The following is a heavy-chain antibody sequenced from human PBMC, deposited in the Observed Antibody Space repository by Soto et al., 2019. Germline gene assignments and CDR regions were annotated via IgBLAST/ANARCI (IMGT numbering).Heavy chain of an antibody. J-gene: IGHJ4*02. CDR2: ISGSGGST. Sequence: GGSLRLSCAASGFTFSSYAMSWVRQAPGKGLEWVSAISGSGGSTYYADSVKGRFTISRDNSKNTLYLTINSLRAEDTAVYYCAKESHYYDSSGYYPFDYWGQGTLVTVSS. V-gene: IGHV3-23*01. CDR3: AKESHYYDSSGYYPFDY. CDR1: GFTFSSYA. D-gene: IGHD3-22*01.